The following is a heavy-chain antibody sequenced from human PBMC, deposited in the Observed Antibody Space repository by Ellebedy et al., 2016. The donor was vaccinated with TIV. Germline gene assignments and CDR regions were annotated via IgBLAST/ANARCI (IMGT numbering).Heavy chain of an antibody. Sequence: SETLSLTCAVSGGSISSSNWWSWVRQPPGTGLEWIGEIYHSGGTNYNPSLKSRVTISVDKSKNQFSLKLSSVTPADTAVYYCASYYDSSGYYYHAVGYWGQGTLVTVSS. CDR3: ASYYDSSGYYYHAVGY. D-gene: IGHD3-22*01. CDR1: GGSISSSNW. J-gene: IGHJ4*02. CDR2: IYHSGGT. V-gene: IGHV4-4*02.